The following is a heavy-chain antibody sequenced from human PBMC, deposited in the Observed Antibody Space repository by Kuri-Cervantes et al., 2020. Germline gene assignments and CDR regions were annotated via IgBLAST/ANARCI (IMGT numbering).Heavy chain of an antibody. D-gene: IGHD1-26*01. V-gene: IGHV3-9*01. Sequence: SLKISCAASGFTFDDYAMHWVRQAPGKGLEWVSGISWNSGSIGYADSVKGRFTISRDNSKNTLDLQMNSLRGDDTAVYFCARDRGEWELLLGYWGQGTLVTVSS. CDR2: ISWNSGSI. J-gene: IGHJ4*02. CDR3: ARDRGEWELLLGY. CDR1: GFTFDDYA.